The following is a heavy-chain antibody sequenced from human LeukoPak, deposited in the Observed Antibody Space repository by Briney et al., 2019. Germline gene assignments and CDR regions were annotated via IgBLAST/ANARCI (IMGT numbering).Heavy chain of an antibody. Sequence: PSETLSLTCTVSGDSIIGGSYYWNWIRQPAGKGLEWIGRIWTDGGTNYKSSLKSRVAVSMDASKNQFSLRLSSVTAADTAVYYCARGRDSRGYQFKGFDSWGQGTLVTVSS. CDR2: IWTDGGT. V-gene: IGHV4-61*02. D-gene: IGHD3-22*01. CDR3: ARGRDSRGYQFKGFDS. CDR1: GDSIIGGSYY. J-gene: IGHJ4*02.